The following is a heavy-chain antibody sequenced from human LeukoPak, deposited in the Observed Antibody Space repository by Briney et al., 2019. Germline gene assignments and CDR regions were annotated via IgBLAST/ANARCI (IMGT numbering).Heavy chain of an antibody. V-gene: IGHV3-21*04. J-gene: IGHJ6*02. CDR2: ISSSRSYI. Sequence: GGSLRLSCAASGSTFSSYSMNWVRQAPGKGLEWVSSISSSRSYIYYADSMKGRFTISRDNAKNSLYLQMNSLRAEDTAVYYCARARQQLYYYYGMDVWGQGTTVTVSS. CDR3: ARARQQLYYYYGMDV. CDR1: GSTFSSYS. D-gene: IGHD6-13*01.